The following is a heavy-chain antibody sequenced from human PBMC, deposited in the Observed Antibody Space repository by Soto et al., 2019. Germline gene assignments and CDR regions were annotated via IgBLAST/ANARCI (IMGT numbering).Heavy chain of an antibody. CDR3: ARGIVYGDHDSHFGPFDY. Sequence: ASVKVSCKASGYTFTSYYMHWVRQSPGQGLEWMGIINPSGGSTSYAQKFQGRVTMTRDTSTSTVYMELSSLRSEDTAVYYCARGIVYGDHDSHFGPFDYWGQGTLVTVSS. V-gene: IGHV1-46*01. J-gene: IGHJ4*02. D-gene: IGHD4-17*01. CDR2: INPSGGST. CDR1: GYTFTSYY.